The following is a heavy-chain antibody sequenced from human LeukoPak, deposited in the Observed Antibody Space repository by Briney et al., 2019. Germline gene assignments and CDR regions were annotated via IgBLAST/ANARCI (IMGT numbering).Heavy chain of an antibody. Sequence: GGSLRLSCAASGFTFSNYAMTWVRQAPGKGLEWVATISDSGDNTYYADSVKGRFTISRDNFKNAVDLQMNSLRAEDTAVYYCAKHSGVVGGYFDYWGQGTLVTVAS. V-gene: IGHV3-23*01. D-gene: IGHD3-3*01. CDR2: ISDSGDNT. CDR1: GFTFSNYA. CDR3: AKHSGVVGGYFDY. J-gene: IGHJ4*02.